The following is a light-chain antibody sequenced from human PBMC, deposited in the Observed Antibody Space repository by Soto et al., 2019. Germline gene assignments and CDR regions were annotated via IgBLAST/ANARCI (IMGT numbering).Light chain of an antibody. J-gene: IGLJ1*01. V-gene: IGLV2-14*01. Sequence: QSALTQPASVSGSPGQSIAISCTGTTSDVGGYNSVSWYQQHPGKAPKLMIYEVSNRPSGVSDRFSGSKSGNTASLTISGLQPEDEADYHCSSYTSSSTSYVFGTGTKLTVL. CDR3: SSYTSSSTSYV. CDR2: EVS. CDR1: TSDVGGYNS.